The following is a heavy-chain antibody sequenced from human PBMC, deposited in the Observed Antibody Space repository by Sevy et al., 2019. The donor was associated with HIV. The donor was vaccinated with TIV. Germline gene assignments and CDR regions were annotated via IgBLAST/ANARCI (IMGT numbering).Heavy chain of an antibody. D-gene: IGHD2-2*01. CDR2: INPNSGGT. CDR3: ARGPQIVVVPAAILGTYYYYYMDV. CDR1: GYTFTGYY. Sequence: ASVKVSCKASGYTFTGYYMHWVRQAPGQGLEWMGWINPNSGGTNYAQKFQGRVTMTRDTSISTAYMELSRLSSDDTAVYYCARGPQIVVVPAAILGTYYYYYMDVWGKGTTVTVSS. V-gene: IGHV1-2*02. J-gene: IGHJ6*03.